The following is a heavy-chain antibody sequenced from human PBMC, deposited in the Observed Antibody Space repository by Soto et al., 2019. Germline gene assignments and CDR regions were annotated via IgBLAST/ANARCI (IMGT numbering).Heavy chain of an antibody. V-gene: IGHV5-51*01. J-gene: IGHJ3*02. D-gene: IGHD3-9*01. Sequence: GESLKISCKGSGYSFTSYWIGWVRQMPGKGLEWMGIIYPGDSDTRYSPSFQGQVTISADKSISTAYLQWSSLKASDTAMYYCARRAGSGDYDILTGYFDAFDIWGQGTMVTVSS. CDR1: GYSFTSYW. CDR3: ARRAGSGDYDILTGYFDAFDI. CDR2: IYPGDSDT.